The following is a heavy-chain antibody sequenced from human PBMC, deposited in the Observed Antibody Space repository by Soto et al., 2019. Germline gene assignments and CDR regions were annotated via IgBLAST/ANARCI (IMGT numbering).Heavy chain of an antibody. D-gene: IGHD2-15*01. V-gene: IGHV4-4*02. Sequence: SETLSLTCAVSGGSISSSNWCSWVRQPPGKGLEWIGEIYHSGSTNYNPSLKSRVTISVDKSKNQFSLKLSSVTAADTAVYYCARGATEKRYCSGGSCYRGLFDYWGQGTLVTVSS. CDR2: IYHSGST. J-gene: IGHJ4*02. CDR1: GGSISSSNW. CDR3: ARGATEKRYCSGGSCYRGLFDY.